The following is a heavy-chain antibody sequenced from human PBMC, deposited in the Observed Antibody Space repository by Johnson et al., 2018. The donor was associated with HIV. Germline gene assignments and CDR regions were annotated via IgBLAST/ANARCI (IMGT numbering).Heavy chain of an antibody. D-gene: IGHD3-3*01. CDR1: GFIFSNYA. J-gene: IGHJ3*02. CDR3: AKDPRGNFWSGYDAFDI. V-gene: IGHV3-30-3*01. Sequence: VQLVESGGGVVQPGRSLRVSCAASGFIFSNYAMHWVRQAPGKGLERVAVISYDGSNKYYADSVKGRFTISRENSKNTLYLQMNSRRAEDTAVYYCAKDPRGNFWSGYDAFDIWGQGTMVTVSS. CDR2: ISYDGSNK.